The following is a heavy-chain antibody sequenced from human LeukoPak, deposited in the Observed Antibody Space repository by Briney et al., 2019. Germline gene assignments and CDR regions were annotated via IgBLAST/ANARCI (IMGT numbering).Heavy chain of an antibody. CDR2: MNQDGSEK. D-gene: IGHD3-16*01. CDR1: GVTFSVAW. CDR3: ATYSDWVAGDV. V-gene: IGHV3-7*01. J-gene: IGHJ6*02. Sequence: GGSLRLSCAPSGVTFSVAWMSWVRHAPGEGLEWVANMNQDGSEKDYMDSAKGRFTLTRDNARKSLYLQMRSLRVADTAVYYCATYSDWVAGDVWGQGTTVTVSS.